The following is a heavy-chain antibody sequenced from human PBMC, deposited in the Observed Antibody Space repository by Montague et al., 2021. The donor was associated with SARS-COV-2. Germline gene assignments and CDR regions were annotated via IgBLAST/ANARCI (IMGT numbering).Heavy chain of an antibody. D-gene: IGHD3-16*01. CDR1: GFTFRNRY. CDR3: ARDEDITTAGGELLDY. CDR2: INHDGSEK. V-gene: IGHV3-7*01. J-gene: IGHJ4*02. Sequence: SLSLSCAASGFTFRNRYITWVRQAPGKGLEWVANINHDGSEKFYVDPVEGRFTISRDNAKNSVSLRMNSLRAEDTAVYYCARDEDITTAGGELLDYWGQGTLVAVSS.